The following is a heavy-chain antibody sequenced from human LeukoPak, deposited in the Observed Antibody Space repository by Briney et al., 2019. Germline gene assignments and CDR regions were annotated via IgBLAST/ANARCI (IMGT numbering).Heavy chain of an antibody. V-gene: IGHV3-23*01. Sequence: PGGSLRLSCAASGFTFSSYAMSWVRQAPGKGLEWASAISGSGGSTYYADSVKGRFTISRDNSKNTLYLQMNSLRAEDTAVYYCARRIQLWSRPFDYWGQGTLVTVSS. CDR3: ARRIQLWSRPFDY. CDR2: ISGSGGST. CDR1: GFTFSSYA. D-gene: IGHD5-18*01. J-gene: IGHJ4*02.